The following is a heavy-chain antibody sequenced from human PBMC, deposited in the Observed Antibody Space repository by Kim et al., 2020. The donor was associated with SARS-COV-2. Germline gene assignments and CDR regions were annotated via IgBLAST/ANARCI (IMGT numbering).Heavy chain of an antibody. CDR2: ISYDGSNK. V-gene: IGHV3-30*04. J-gene: IGHJ4*02. CDR3: ARDGAGSVPATAIYYFDY. CDR1: GFTFSSYA. Sequence: GGSLRLSCAASGFTFSSYAMHWVRQAPGKGLEWVAVISYDGSNKYYADSVKGRFTISRDNSKNTLYLQMNSLRAEDTAVYYCARDGAGSVPATAIYYFDYWGQGTLVTVSS. D-gene: IGHD2-2*01.